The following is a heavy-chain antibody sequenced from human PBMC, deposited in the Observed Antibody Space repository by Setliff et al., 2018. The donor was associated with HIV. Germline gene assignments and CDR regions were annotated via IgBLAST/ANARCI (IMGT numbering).Heavy chain of an antibody. J-gene: IGHJ4*02. CDR1: GYRFTGNY. V-gene: IGHV1-2*02. CDR2: INPNNGGT. Sequence: ASVKVSCKAVGYRFTGNYIHWVRQAPGQGLEWMGWINPNNGGTNYAQRFQGRVTMTRDTAISTAYMELNRLRSDDTAIYYCARGSYFDYWGQGTLVTVSS. CDR3: ARGSYFDY.